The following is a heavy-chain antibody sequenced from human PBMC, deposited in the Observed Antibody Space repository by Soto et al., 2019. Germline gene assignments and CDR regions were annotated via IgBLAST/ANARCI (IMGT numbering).Heavy chain of an antibody. CDR2: ISAYNGNT. CDR1: GYTFTSYG. D-gene: IGHD4-4*01. Sequence: QVHLVQSGAEVKKPGASVKVSCKASGYTFTSYGISWVRQAPGQGLEWMGWISAYNGNTNYAQKLQGRVTMTTDTPTSTAHLELRSLRSDATAVYYCARARPHDYSNSWFDPWGQGTLVTVSS. CDR3: ARARPHDYSNSWFDP. J-gene: IGHJ5*02. V-gene: IGHV1-18*01.